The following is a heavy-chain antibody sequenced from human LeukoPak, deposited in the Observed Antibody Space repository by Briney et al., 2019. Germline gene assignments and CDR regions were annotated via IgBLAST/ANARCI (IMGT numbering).Heavy chain of an antibody. V-gene: IGHV4-59*01. CDR1: RGSISSYH. CDR3: ARTIAVAGTDDWFDP. D-gene: IGHD6-19*01. Sequence: SGTLSLTCTVSRGSISSYHWSWIRQPPGKGLEWIGYIYYSGSTNYNPSLKSRVAISLDTSKNQFSLKLSCVTAADTAVYYCARTIAVAGTDDWFDPWGQGTLVTVSS. CDR2: IYYSGST. J-gene: IGHJ5*02.